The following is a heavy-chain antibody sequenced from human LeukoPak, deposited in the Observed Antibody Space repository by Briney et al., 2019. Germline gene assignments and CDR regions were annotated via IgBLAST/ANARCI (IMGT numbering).Heavy chain of an antibody. V-gene: IGHV3-7*01. CDR2: IKHDGSEK. CDR3: ARQPTYEAYFDF. J-gene: IGHJ4*02. CDR1: GFPFDRYW. D-gene: IGHD3-16*01. Sequence: GGSLRLSCVASGFPFDRYWMSWVRQAPGKGLEWVANIKHDGSEKNFVDSVKGRSTISRDNAENSLFLQMNSLRADDTAVYFCARQPTYEAYFDFWGQGTLVTVSS.